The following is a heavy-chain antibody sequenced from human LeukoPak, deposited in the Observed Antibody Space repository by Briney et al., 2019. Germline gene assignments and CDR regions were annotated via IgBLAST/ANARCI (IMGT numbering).Heavy chain of an antibody. D-gene: IGHD3-22*01. CDR1: GFTFDDYA. J-gene: IGHJ4*02. Sequence: GGSLRLSCAASGFTFDDYAMHWVRQAPGKGLEWVSGISWNSGSIGYADSVKGRFTISRDNAKNSLYLQMNSLRAEDTALYYCAKDIYYDSSGYFDYWGQGTLVTVPS. V-gene: IGHV3-9*01. CDR3: AKDIYYDSSGYFDY. CDR2: ISWNSGSI.